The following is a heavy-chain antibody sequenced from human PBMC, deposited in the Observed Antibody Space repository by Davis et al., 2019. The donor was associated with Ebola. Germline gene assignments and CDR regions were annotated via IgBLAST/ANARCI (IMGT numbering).Heavy chain of an antibody. CDR2: IHYSGST. D-gene: IGHD3-22*01. J-gene: IGHJ4*02. Sequence: SETLSLTCTVSGGSISSSNYFWGWVRQPPGKGLESIGFIHYSGSTNYKPSLKSRVTMSVDTSKNQFSLKLNSVTAADTAVYYCARGGASGSYGYFDNWGQGNLVIVSS. CDR1: GGSISSSNYF. V-gene: IGHV4-61*05. CDR3: ARGGASGSYGYFDN.